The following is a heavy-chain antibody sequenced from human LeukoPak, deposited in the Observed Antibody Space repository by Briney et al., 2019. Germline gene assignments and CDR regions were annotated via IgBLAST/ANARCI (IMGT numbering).Heavy chain of an antibody. CDR3: ARAIRNWFDP. Sequence: SVKVACKASGGTFSTYAINWVRQAPGQGLEWMGGIIPIFGTAIYAQKFQGRVTITADESTSTAYMELSSLRAEDTAVYYCARAIRNWFDPWGQGTLVTVSS. V-gene: IGHV1-69*13. J-gene: IGHJ5*02. CDR1: GGTFSTYA. CDR2: IIPIFGTA.